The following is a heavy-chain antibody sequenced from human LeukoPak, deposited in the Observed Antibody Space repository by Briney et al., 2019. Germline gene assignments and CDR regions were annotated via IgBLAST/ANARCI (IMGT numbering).Heavy chain of an antibody. V-gene: IGHV3-30*01. J-gene: IGHJ6*02. CDR1: GFTFSSYA. CDR3: ARVRVRGVILTYYYYGMDV. D-gene: IGHD3-10*01. CDR2: ISFDGGDK. Sequence: GGALRLSCVGSGFTFSSYALHWVRQAPGKGLQGVALISFDGGDKYYANSVKGRFTISRDSSKNMLFLQMNSLRAEDTAVYYCARVRVRGVILTYYYYGMDVWGQGTTVTVSS.